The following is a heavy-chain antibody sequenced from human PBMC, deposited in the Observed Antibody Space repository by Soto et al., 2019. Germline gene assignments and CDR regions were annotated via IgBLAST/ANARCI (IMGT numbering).Heavy chain of an antibody. Sequence: QVQLVESGGGVVQPGRSLRLSCAASGFTFSGYGMHWVRQAPGKGLEWVAVISYDESTKYYADSVKGRFTISRDYSRNTLYLQMNSLRPEDTAVYYCAKAGYASRRYDSSGYYDYWGQGTLVTVSS. D-gene: IGHD3-22*01. CDR1: GFTFSGYG. CDR3: AKAGYASRRYDSSGYYDY. J-gene: IGHJ4*02. V-gene: IGHV3-30*18. CDR2: ISYDESTK.